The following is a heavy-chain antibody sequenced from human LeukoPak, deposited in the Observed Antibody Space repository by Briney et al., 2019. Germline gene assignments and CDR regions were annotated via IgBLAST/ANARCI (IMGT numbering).Heavy chain of an antibody. CDR3: TKTLYYSDSSGYGY. J-gene: IGHJ4*02. CDR2: ISWDGGST. D-gene: IGHD3-22*01. Sequence: GGSLRLSCAASGFTFDDYTMHWVRQAPGKGLEWVSLISWDGGSTYYADSVKGRFTISRDNSKNSLYLQMNSLRAEDTAVYYCTKTLYYSDSSGYGYWGQGTLVTVSS. CDR1: GFTFDDYT. V-gene: IGHV3-43*01.